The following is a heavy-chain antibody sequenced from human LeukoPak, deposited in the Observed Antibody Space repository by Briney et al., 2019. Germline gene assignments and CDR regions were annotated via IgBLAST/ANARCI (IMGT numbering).Heavy chain of an antibody. Sequence: SETLSLTCTVSGGSISSLYWSWIRQPPGKGLEWIGYIYYSGSTNYNPSLKSRVTISVDTSKNQFSLKLSSVTAADTAVYYCARVGVGRFLEWLSDYYYYYYMDVWGKGTTVTVSS. J-gene: IGHJ6*03. CDR1: GGSISSLY. D-gene: IGHD3-3*01. V-gene: IGHV4-59*11. CDR2: IYYSGST. CDR3: ARVGVGRFLEWLSDYYYYYYMDV.